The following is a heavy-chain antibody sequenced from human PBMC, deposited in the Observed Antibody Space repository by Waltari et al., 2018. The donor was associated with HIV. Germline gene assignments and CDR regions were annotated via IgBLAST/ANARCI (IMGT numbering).Heavy chain of an antibody. Sequence: QVQLQESGPGLVKPSETLSLTCTVSGGSVSSGSYYWSWIRPPPGKGLEWIGYIYYRGSANYNPYLKSRVTISVDTSKNQFSLKLSSVTAADTAVYYCARDCGGDCSRAFDIWGQGTMVTVSS. CDR1: GGSVSSGSYY. J-gene: IGHJ3*02. CDR2: IYYRGSA. V-gene: IGHV4-61*01. D-gene: IGHD2-21*02. CDR3: ARDCGGDCSRAFDI.